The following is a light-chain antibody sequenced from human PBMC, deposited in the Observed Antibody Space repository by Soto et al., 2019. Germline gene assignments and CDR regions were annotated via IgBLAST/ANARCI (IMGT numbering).Light chain of an antibody. J-gene: IGLJ1*01. Sequence: QAVVTPPPSASGTPGPRVTISCSGSSSNIGSNYVYWYQQLPGTAPKLLIYSNNPRPSGVPDRFSGSKSGTSASLAISGLRSEDEADDYCAAWDDSLSGFYVFGTVTKLTVL. CDR3: AAWDDSLSGFYV. CDR2: SNN. CDR1: SSNIGSNY. V-gene: IGLV1-47*02.